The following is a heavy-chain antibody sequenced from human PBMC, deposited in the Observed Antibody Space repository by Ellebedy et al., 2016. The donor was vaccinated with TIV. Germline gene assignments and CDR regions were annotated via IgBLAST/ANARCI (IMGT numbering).Heavy chain of an antibody. CDR3: AKDHRNYVGGWFDP. Sequence: GESLKISXAASGFTFSSYAVSWVRQAPGKGLEWVSAISGSGGSTYYADSVKGRFTISRDNSKNTLYLQMNSLRAEDTAVYYCAKDHRNYVGGWFDPWGQGTLVTVSS. J-gene: IGHJ5*02. V-gene: IGHV3-23*01. D-gene: IGHD1-7*01. CDR1: GFTFSSYA. CDR2: ISGSGGST.